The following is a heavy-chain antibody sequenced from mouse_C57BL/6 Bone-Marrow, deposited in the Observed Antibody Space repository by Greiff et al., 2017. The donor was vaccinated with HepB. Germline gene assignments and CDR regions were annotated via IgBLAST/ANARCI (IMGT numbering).Heavy chain of an antibody. CDR2: IDPENGDT. V-gene: IGHV14-4*01. CDR1: GFNIKDDY. Sequence: VQLQQSGAELVRPGASVKLSCTASGFNIKDDYMHWVKQRPEQGLEWIGWIDPENGDTEYASKFQGKATITADTSSNTAYLQLSSLTSEDTAVYYCTMRGYCDYWGRGTTLTVSS. J-gene: IGHJ2*01. CDR3: TMRGYCDY.